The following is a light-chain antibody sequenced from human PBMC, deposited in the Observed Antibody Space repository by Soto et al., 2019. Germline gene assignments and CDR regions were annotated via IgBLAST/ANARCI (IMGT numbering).Light chain of an antibody. V-gene: IGLV2-8*01. CDR3: ISYAGSNNFVV. Sequence: QSALTQPPSASGSPGQSVTISCTGTSSDVGGYNYVSWYQQHPGKAPKLMIYEVNKRPSGVPDRFSGSKSGNTASLTVSGLQGEDEADYYCISYAGSNNFVVFGGGTQLTVL. CDR2: EVN. CDR1: SSDVGGYNY. J-gene: IGLJ2*01.